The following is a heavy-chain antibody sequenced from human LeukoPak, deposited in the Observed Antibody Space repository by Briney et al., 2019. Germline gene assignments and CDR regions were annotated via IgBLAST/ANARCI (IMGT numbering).Heavy chain of an antibody. Sequence: ASVKVFCKASGYTLTAYYIYWVRQAPGQGLEWMGRLNPNSGGTDYAQNFQGRVTMTRDTSISTAYMELSRLRSDDTAVYYCARGYCSGGTCYLVENWLDPWGQGTLVTVSS. CDR2: LNPNSGGT. J-gene: IGHJ5*02. CDR1: GYTLTAYY. CDR3: ARGYCSGGTCYLVENWLDP. D-gene: IGHD2-15*01. V-gene: IGHV1-2*06.